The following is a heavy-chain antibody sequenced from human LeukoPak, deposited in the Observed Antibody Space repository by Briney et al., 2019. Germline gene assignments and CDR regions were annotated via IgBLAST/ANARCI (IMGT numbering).Heavy chain of an antibody. CDR3: ARDSNYYDSSAYYDTFDI. CDR2: IKKDGSEK. D-gene: IGHD3-22*01. Sequence: GRSLRLSCTTSGFTFGGHTMHWVRQAPGKGLEWVANIKKDGSEKHYVDSVRGRFTISRDNARNSLYLQMSSLRVEDTAMYYCARDSNYYDSSAYYDTFDIWGQGTMVTVSS. V-gene: IGHV3-7*01. J-gene: IGHJ3*02. CDR1: GFTFGGHT.